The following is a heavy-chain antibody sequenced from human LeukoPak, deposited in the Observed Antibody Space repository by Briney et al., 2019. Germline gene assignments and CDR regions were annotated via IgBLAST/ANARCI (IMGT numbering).Heavy chain of an antibody. CDR2: INHSGST. CDR1: GGSFSGYY. J-gene: IGHJ4*02. D-gene: IGHD3-3*01. Sequence: SETLSLTCAVYGGSFSGYYWSWIRQPRGKGLEWIGEINHSGSTNYNPSLKGRVTISVDTSKNQFSLKLSSVTAADTAVYYCARGGARIYDFWSGYHDDFDYWGQGTLVTVSS. CDR3: ARGGARIYDFWSGYHDDFDY. V-gene: IGHV4-34*01.